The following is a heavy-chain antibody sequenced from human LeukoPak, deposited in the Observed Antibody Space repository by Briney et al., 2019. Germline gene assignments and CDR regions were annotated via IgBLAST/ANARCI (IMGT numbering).Heavy chain of an antibody. J-gene: IGHJ4*02. D-gene: IGHD7-27*01. CDR1: GYTFTGYY. CDR3: ARDNDWGPDY. Sequence: ASVKVSCKASGYTFTGYYMHWVRQAPGQGLEWMGWINPNSGGTNYAQKFQGRVTMTSDTSIRTAYMELSSLTSDDTAIYFCARDNDWGPDYWGQGTLVTVSS. CDR2: INPNSGGT. V-gene: IGHV1-2*02.